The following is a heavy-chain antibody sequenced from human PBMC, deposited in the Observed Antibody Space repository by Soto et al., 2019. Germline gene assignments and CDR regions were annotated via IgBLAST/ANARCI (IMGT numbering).Heavy chain of an antibody. CDR3: AKGVDSSGYAFDI. J-gene: IGHJ3*02. V-gene: IGHV3-30*18. CDR2: ISYDGSNK. D-gene: IGHD6-6*01. CDR1: GFTLSSYG. Sequence: GGSLRLSCAASGFTLSSYGMHWVRQAPGKGLEWVAVISYDGSNKYYADSVKGRFTISRDYSKNTLYLQMNSLRAEDTAVYYCAKGVDSSGYAFDIWGQGTMVTVSS.